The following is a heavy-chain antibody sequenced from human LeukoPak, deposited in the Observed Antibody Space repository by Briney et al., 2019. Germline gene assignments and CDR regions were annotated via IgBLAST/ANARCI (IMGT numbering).Heavy chain of an antibody. V-gene: IGHV4-34*01. CDR2: INHSGST. CDR3: ARGLGGDASGYYFDS. Sequence: SETLSLTCDVFGGSFNPYYWSWIRQSPGKGLEWIGEINHSGSTNYNPSLKDRLTIFLDTSKKQFSLSLRHVTAADTAVFYCARGLGGDASGYYFDSWGQGTLVTVSS. J-gene: IGHJ4*02. D-gene: IGHD3-22*01. CDR1: GGSFNPYY.